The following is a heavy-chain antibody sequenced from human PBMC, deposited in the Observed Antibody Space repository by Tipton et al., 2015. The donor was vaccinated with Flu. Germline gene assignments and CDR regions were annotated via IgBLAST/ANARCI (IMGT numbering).Heavy chain of an antibody. V-gene: IGHV4-34*01. J-gene: IGHJ5*02. Sequence: LRLSCAVYGGSFSGYYWSWIRQPPGKGLEWIGEINHSGSTNYNPSLKSRVTISVDTSKNQFSLKLSSVTAADTAVYYCARIAGWQLLVRWFDPWGQGTLVTVSS. CDR1: GGSFSGYY. CDR2: INHSGST. CDR3: ARIAGWQLLVRWFDP. D-gene: IGHD6-19*01.